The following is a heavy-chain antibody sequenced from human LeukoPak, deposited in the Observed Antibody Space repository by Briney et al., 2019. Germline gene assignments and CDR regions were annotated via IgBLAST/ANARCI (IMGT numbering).Heavy chain of an antibody. D-gene: IGHD4-17*01. J-gene: IGHJ4*02. CDR2: INPNSGGA. CDR3: ARAPIIGDHGIDY. V-gene: IGHV1-2*02. Sequence: ASVKVSCKASGYTFTGYYMHWVRQAPGQGLEWMGWINPNSGGANYAQKFQGRVTMTRDTSIGTAYMELSRLRSDDTAVYYCARAPIIGDHGIDYWGQGTLVTVSS. CDR1: GYTFTGYY.